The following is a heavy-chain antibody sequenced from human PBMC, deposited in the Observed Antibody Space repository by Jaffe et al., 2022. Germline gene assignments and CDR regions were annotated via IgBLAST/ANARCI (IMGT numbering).Heavy chain of an antibody. Sequence: QVQLQESGPGLVKPSETLSLTCAVSGYSISSGYYWGWIRQPPGKGLEWIGSIYHSGSTYYNPSLKSRVTISVDTSKNQFSLKLSSVTAADTAVYYCARGAVAGRNFDLWGRGTLVTVSS. CDR2: IYHSGST. J-gene: IGHJ2*01. CDR3: ARGAVAGRNFDL. V-gene: IGHV4-38-2*01. CDR1: GYSISSGYY. D-gene: IGHD6-19*01.